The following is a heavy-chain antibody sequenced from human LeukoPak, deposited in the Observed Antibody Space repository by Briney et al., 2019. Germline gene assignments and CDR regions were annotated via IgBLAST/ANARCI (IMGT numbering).Heavy chain of an antibody. D-gene: IGHD2-2*02. CDR2: IRSKAYGGTT. J-gene: IGHJ4*02. Sequence: GGSLSLSCAASGCTFSSYSMNWVRQAPGKGLEWVGFIRSKAYGGTTEYAASVKGRFTISRDDSKSIAYLQMNSLKTEDTAVYYCTRGSDCSSTSCYTRYFDYWGQGTLVTVSS. CDR3: TRGSDCSSTSCYTRYFDY. CDR1: GCTFSSYS. V-gene: IGHV3-49*04.